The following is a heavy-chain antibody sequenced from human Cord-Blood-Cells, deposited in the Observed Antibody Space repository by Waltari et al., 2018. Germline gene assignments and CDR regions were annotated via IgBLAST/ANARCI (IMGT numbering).Heavy chain of an antibody. CDR1: GGSFRGSY. CDR2: INHSGST. J-gene: IGHJ6*02. D-gene: IGHD2-8*02. V-gene: IGHV4-34*01. CDR3: ARATGGTFYYGMDV. Sequence: QVQLQQWGAGLLKPSETLSLTCAVYGGSFRGSYWSWVRQPPGKGLEWIGEINHSGSTNYNPSLKSRVTISVDTSKNQFSLKLSSVTAADTAVYYCARATGGTFYYGMDVWGQGTTVTVSS.